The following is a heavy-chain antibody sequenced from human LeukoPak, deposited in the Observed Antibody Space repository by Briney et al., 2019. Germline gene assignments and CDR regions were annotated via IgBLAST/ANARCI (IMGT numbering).Heavy chain of an antibody. CDR1: GGTFSSYA. CDR3: AREGLGYYDSSGYYNNWFDP. J-gene: IGHJ5*02. Sequence: GSSVKVSCKASGGTFSSYAISWVRQAPGQGLEWMGGIIPIFGTANYAQKLQGRVTITTDESTSTAYMELSSLRSEDTAVYYCAREGLGYYDSSGYYNNWFDPWGQGTLVTVSS. D-gene: IGHD3-22*01. V-gene: IGHV1-69*05. CDR2: IIPIFGTA.